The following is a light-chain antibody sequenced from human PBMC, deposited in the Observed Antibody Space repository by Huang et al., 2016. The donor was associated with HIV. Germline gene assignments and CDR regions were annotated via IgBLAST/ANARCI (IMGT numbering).Light chain of an antibody. CDR3: MQALQTPRT. Sequence: IVITQSPLSLPVTPGEPASISCRSSQSLLHSHGYNYLYWYLQKPGQAPQLLISLSSNRVSGVPDRFSGSGSVTDFTLKISRVEAEDVGVYFCMQALQTPRTFGQGTRLEIK. J-gene: IGKJ5*01. V-gene: IGKV2-28*01. CDR2: LSS. CDR1: QSLLHSHGYNY.